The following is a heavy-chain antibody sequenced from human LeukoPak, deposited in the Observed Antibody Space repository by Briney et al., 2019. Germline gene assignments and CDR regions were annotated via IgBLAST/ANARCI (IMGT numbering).Heavy chain of an antibody. J-gene: IGHJ6*03. CDR1: GFTFSSYG. V-gene: IGHV3-30*02. Sequence: PGGSLRLSCAASGFTFSSYGMHWVRQAPGKGLEWVAFIRYDGSNKYYADSVKGRFTISRDNSKNTLYLQMNSLRAEDTAVYYCAKVPQYYDFWSGRYYYMDVWGKGTTVTVSS. CDR2: IRYDGSNK. CDR3: AKVPQYYDFWSGRYYYMDV. D-gene: IGHD3-3*01.